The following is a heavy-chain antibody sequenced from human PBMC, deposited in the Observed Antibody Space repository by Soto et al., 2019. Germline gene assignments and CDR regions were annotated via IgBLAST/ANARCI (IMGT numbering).Heavy chain of an antibody. Sequence: GESLKISCKGSGYSFTSYWISWVRQMPGKGLEWMGRIDPSDSYTNYSPSFQGHVTISADKSISTAYLQWSSLKASDTAMYYCAISPTNYYDSSGYYYSGWFDPWGRGTLVTVSS. J-gene: IGHJ5*02. CDR3: AISPTNYYDSSGYYYSGWFDP. CDR1: GYSFTSYW. D-gene: IGHD3-22*01. V-gene: IGHV5-10-1*01. CDR2: IDPSDSYT.